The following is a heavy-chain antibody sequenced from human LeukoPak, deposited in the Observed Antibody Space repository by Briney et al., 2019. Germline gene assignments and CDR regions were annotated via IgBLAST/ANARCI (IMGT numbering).Heavy chain of an antibody. D-gene: IGHD1-26*01. CDR1: GFTFSNYG. V-gene: IGHV3-30*18. CDR3: AKDLVMGATYDY. J-gene: IGHJ4*02. Sequence: QPGRSLRLSCAASGFTFSNYGMHWVRQAPGKGLEWVAVISYDGSNKYYADSVKGRFTISRDNSKNTLYLQMNSLRAEDTAVYYCAKDLVMGATYDYWGQGTLVTVSS. CDR2: ISYDGSNK.